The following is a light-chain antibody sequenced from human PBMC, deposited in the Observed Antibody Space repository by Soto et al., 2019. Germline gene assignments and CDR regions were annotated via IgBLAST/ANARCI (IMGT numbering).Light chain of an antibody. Sequence: QSVLTQPSSASGTPGQRVTISCSGSSSNIGSNSVHWFQQLSGTAPKLLIYSNNQRPSGVPDRFSGSKSGTSASLAISGLQSEDEADYYCATWDDNLNAWVFGGGTKLTVL. V-gene: IGLV1-44*01. J-gene: IGLJ3*02. CDR2: SNN. CDR1: SSNIGSNS. CDR3: ATWDDNLNAWV.